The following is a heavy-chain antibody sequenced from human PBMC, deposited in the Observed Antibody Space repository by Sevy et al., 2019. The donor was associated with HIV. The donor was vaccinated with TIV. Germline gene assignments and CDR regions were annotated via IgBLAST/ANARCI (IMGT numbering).Heavy chain of an antibody. Sequence: GGSLRLSCTASGFSFNSYDMYWVRQAPGKGLEWVASISSVSTIIYYGDSVRGRFSISRDNAKKSLYLQMNSLRVEDTAVYYCARVVGYVSGNYYKYYYDLDVWGQRTAVTVSS. CDR2: ISSVSTII. CDR3: ARVVGYVSGNYYKYYYDLDV. V-gene: IGHV3-21*01. J-gene: IGHJ6*02. CDR1: GFSFNSYD. D-gene: IGHD3-10*01.